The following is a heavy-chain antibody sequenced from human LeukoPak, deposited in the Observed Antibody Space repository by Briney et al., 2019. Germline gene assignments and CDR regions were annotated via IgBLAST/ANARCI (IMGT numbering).Heavy chain of an antibody. CDR1: GGSFSGYY. V-gene: IGHV4-34*01. CDR3: ARHRAAAGTPYYYYGMDV. J-gene: IGHJ6*02. D-gene: IGHD6-13*01. Sequence: SETLSLTCAVYGGSFSGYYWSWIRQPPGKGLEWIGEINHSGSTNYNPSLKSRVTISVDTSKNQFSLKLSSVSAADTAVYYCARHRAAAGTPYYYYGMDVWGQGTTVTVSS. CDR2: INHSGST.